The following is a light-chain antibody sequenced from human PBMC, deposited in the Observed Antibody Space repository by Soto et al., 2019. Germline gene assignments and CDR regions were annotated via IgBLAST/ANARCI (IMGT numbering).Light chain of an antibody. J-gene: IGLJ1*01. CDR1: SSDVGGYNY. V-gene: IGLV2-14*01. Sequence: QSALTQPASVSGSRGQSITISCTGTSSDVGGYNYVSWYQQHPGKAPKLMIYEVSNRPSGVSNRFSGSKSGNTASLTISGLQAEDEAYYYCCSYAGSYTYVFGIGTKITVL. CDR2: EVS. CDR3: CSYAGSYTYV.